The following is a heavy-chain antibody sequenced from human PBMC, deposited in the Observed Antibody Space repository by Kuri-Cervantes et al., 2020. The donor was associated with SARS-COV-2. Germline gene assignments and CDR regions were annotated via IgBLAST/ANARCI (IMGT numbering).Heavy chain of an antibody. CDR1: GFTFSNYA. Sequence: GESLKISCAASGFTFSNYAMTWVRQAPGKGLEWVSTISGSDDVTHLADSVKGRFTVSRDNSRNTLYLEMSSLRVEDTAVYYCAKRDAYSQGSYFDYWGHGTLVTVSP. CDR2: ISGSDDVT. J-gene: IGHJ4*01. V-gene: IGHV3-23*01. CDR3: AKRDAYSQGSYFDY. D-gene: IGHD5-24*01.